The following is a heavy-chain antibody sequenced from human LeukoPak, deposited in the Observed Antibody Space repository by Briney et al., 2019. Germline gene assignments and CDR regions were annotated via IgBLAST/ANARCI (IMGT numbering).Heavy chain of an antibody. Sequence: GGSLRLSCAASGFTFSSYAMSWVRQAPGKGLEWVSAISGSGGSTYYADSVKDRFTISRDNSKNTLYLQMNSLRAEDTAVYYCAKSARKIVVVPAAIDYWGQGTLVTVSS. V-gene: IGHV3-23*01. CDR3: AKSARKIVVVPAAIDY. CDR2: ISGSGGST. J-gene: IGHJ4*02. D-gene: IGHD2-2*01. CDR1: GFTFSSYA.